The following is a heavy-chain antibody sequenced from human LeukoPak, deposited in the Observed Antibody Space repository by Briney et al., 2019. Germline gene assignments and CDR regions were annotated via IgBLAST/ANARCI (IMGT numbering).Heavy chain of an antibody. V-gene: IGHV3-48*04. Sequence: GGSLRLSCAASGFTFSSYSLNWVRQAPGKGLEWVSYISSASGSIYYADSVKGRFTISRDNAKNSLFLQMNSLRAEDTAVYYCARLPAYCSSTSCYYDFWGQGTLVTVSS. CDR3: ARLPAYCSSTSCYYDF. CDR2: ISSASGSI. J-gene: IGHJ4*02. D-gene: IGHD2-2*01. CDR1: GFTFSSYS.